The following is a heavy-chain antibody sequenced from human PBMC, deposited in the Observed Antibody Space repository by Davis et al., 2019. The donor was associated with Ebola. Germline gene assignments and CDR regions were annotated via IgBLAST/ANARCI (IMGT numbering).Heavy chain of an antibody. V-gene: IGHV5-51*01. D-gene: IGHD3-10*01. CDR2: IYPDDSDT. CDR3: ARRSTMVRGEWFDP. CDR1: GYIFTNNW. Sequence: GESLKISCKASGYIFTNNWIGWVRQIPGKGLEWMGIIYPDDSDTRYSPSFQGQVTMSVDKSITTAYLQWSNLRASDSAMYYCARRSTMVRGEWFDPWGQGTLVTVSS. J-gene: IGHJ5*02.